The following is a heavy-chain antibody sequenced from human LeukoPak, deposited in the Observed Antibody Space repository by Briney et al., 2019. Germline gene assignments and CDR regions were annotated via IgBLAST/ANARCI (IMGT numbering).Heavy chain of an antibody. CDR1: GFTFRSYW. V-gene: IGHV3-74*01. J-gene: IGHJ6*02. Sequence: GGSLRLSCTASGFTFRSYWMHWVRQIPGKGLMWVSRISDDGSSASYADSVKGRFTISRDDAKHTLYLQMNSLRAEDTAVYYCARDRSSYYDFWSGYSYYYYYGMDVWGQGTTVTVSS. CDR2: ISDDGSSA. D-gene: IGHD3-3*01. CDR3: ARDRSSYYDFWSGYSYYYYYGMDV.